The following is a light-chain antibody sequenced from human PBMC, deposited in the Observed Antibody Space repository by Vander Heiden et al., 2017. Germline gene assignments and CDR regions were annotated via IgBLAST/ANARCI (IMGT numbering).Light chain of an antibody. CDR3: QQYDNLLYT. CDR2: DAS. Sequence: DIQMTQSLSSLSASVGDRVTITCQASQDISNYLNWYQQKPGKAPKLLIYDASNLETGVPSRISGSGSGTDFTFTISSLQPEDIATYYCQQYDNLLYTFGQGTKLEIK. V-gene: IGKV1-33*01. J-gene: IGKJ2*01. CDR1: QDISNY.